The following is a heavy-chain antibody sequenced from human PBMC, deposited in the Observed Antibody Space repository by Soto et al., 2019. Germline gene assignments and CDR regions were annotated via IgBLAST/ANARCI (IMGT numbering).Heavy chain of an antibody. CDR3: TRPQKENYYGSRSYLAFDL. D-gene: IGHD3-10*01. Sequence: PGGSLILSCAASGFTFGASALQWVRQASGKGLEWLGRIGSRGETYATTYAASVKGRFTICRDDSKNTAYLQMNSLKTEDTAVYYCTRPQKENYYGSRSYLAFDLWGPGNRGHR. CDR1: GFTFGASA. CDR2: IGSRGETYAT. V-gene: IGHV3-73*01. J-gene: IGHJ3*01.